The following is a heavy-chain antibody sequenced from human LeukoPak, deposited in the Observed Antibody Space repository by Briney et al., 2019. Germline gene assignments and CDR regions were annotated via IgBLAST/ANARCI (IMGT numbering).Heavy chain of an antibody. D-gene: IGHD6-19*01. Sequence: ASVKVSCKASGGTFTSYAISWVRQPPGQGLEWMGGIIPIFGTANYAQKFQGRVTITAHESTSTAYMELSSLRSEDTAVYYCARAGYSSGWYCFDYWCQGTLVTVSS. CDR2: IIPIFGTA. CDR1: GGTFTSYA. CDR3: ARAGYSSGWYCFDY. J-gene: IGHJ4*02. V-gene: IGHV1-69*13.